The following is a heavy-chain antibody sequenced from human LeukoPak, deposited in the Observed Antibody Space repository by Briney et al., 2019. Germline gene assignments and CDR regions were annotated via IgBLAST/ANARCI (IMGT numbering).Heavy chain of an antibody. J-gene: IGHJ4*02. D-gene: IGHD6-13*01. Sequence: GGSLRLSCAASGFTFSSYWMHWVRQAPGKGLEWVSAISGSGGSTYYADSVKGRFTISRDNSKNTLYLQMNSLRAEDTAVYYCAKTTVGGYSSSWNFDYWGQGTLVTVSS. CDR1: GFTFSSYW. V-gene: IGHV3-23*01. CDR2: ISGSGGST. CDR3: AKTTVGGYSSSWNFDY.